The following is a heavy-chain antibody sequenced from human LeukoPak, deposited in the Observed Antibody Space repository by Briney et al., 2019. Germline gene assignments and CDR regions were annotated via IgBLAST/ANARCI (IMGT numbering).Heavy chain of an antibody. V-gene: IGHV3-48*03. CDR1: GFTFSSYE. J-gene: IGHJ6*04. CDR3: AELGITMIGGV. D-gene: IGHD3-10*02. CDR2: ISSSGSTI. Sequence: GGSLRLSCAASGFTFSSYEMNWVRQAPRKGPQRVSYISSSGSTIYYADSVKGRFTISRDNATNSLYLQMNSLRAEDTAVYYCAELGITMIGGVWGKGTTVTISS.